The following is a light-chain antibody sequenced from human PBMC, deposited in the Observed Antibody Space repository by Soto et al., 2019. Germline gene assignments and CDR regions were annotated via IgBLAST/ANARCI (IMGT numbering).Light chain of an antibody. Sequence: DIQMTQSPSTLSASVGDRVTITCRASQNVNSWLAWYQQKPGQAPKFLIYDATILEAGVPSRFRGSGSGTEFTLTISSLQPDDFATYYCQQLNTYPITFGQGTRLEIK. CDR2: DAT. CDR1: QNVNSW. J-gene: IGKJ5*01. CDR3: QQLNTYPIT. V-gene: IGKV1-5*01.